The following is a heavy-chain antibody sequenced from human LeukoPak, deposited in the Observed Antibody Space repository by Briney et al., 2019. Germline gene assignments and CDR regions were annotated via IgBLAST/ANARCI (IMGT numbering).Heavy chain of an antibody. CDR3: ARDLDSGYYFYYYMDV. D-gene: IGHD3/OR15-3a*01. Sequence: SETLSLTCTVSGASINSGGYWTWIRQAAGKGLEWICRIYTSGTTNYNPSLKGRVTISVDPSKNQFSLKLRSATAADTAVYYCARDLDSGYYFYYYMDVWGKGTTVTASS. J-gene: IGHJ6*03. CDR1: GASINSGGY. CDR2: IYTSGTT. V-gene: IGHV4-61*02.